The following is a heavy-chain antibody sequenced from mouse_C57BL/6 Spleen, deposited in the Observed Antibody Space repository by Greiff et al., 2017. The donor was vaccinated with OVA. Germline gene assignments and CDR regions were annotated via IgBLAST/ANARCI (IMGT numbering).Heavy chain of an antibody. J-gene: IGHJ2*01. D-gene: IGHD1-1*01. V-gene: IGHV1-81*01. CDR3: ARIYYERDYFDY. CDR2: IYPRSGNT. Sequence: VKLLESGAELARPGASVKLSCKASGYTFTSYGISWVKQRTGQGIEWIGEIYPRSGNTYYNEKFKGKATLTADKSSSTAYMELRSLTSEDSAVYFCARIYYERDYFDYWGQGTTLTVSS. CDR1: GYTFTSYG.